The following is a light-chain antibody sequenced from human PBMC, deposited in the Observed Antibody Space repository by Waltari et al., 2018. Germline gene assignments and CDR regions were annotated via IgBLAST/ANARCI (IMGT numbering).Light chain of an antibody. Sequence: QSALTQPASVSGSPGQSITISCSGTSSDVGAYKHVSWFQQHPGKVPRLLISDVRERPSGVSDRFSGSKSGNTASPTISNLQAEDEADYYCNAYTRSASFVFGGGTKLTVL. CDR1: SSDVGAYKH. J-gene: IGLJ2*01. CDR3: NAYTRSASFV. V-gene: IGLV2-14*01. CDR2: DVR.